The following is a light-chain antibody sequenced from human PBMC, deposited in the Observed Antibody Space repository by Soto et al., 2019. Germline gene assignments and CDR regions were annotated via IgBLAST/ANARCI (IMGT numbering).Light chain of an antibody. J-gene: IGKJ4*01. V-gene: IGKV1-5*01. Sequence: DIQMTQSPSTLSASVGDRVTITCRASQSIGSWLAWYQQKPGKAPKLLIYGASSLESGVPSRFSGSGSGTEFTLTISSLQPDDFATYYCQQYNTYSLFTFGGGTKVEIK. CDR2: GAS. CDR3: QQYNTYSLFT. CDR1: QSIGSW.